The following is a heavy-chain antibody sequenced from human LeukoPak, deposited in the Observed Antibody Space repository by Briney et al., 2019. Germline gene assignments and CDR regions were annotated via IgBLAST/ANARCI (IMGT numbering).Heavy chain of an antibody. D-gene: IGHD4-17*01. CDR3: ARGTTVITRELPYYYYGMDV. J-gene: IGHJ6*02. CDR2: ISSSGSTI. CDR1: GFTFSDYY. V-gene: IGHV3-11*04. Sequence: GGSLRLSCAASGFTFSDYYMSWIRQAPGKGLEWVSYISSSGSTIYYADSVKGRFTISRDNAKNSLYLQMNSLGAEDTAVYYCARGTTVITRELPYYYYGMDVWGQGTTVTVSS.